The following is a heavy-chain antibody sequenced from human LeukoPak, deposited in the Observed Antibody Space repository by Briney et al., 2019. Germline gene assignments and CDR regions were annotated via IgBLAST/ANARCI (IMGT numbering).Heavy chain of an antibody. J-gene: IGHJ4*02. Sequence: SETLSLTXAVYGGSFGGYYWSWIRQSPGKGLEWLGEINHSGSTSYNPSLKSRVTISVDTSKNQFSLKLSSVTAADTAVYYCARVVVVVAATHIDYWGQGTLVTVSS. V-gene: IGHV4-34*01. D-gene: IGHD2-15*01. CDR2: INHSGST. CDR1: GGSFGGYY. CDR3: ARVVVVVAATHIDY.